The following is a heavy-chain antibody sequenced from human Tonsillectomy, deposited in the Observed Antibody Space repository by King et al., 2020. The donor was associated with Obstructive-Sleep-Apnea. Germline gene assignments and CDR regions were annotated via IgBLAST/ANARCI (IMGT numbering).Heavy chain of an antibody. D-gene: IGHD3-16*01. J-gene: IGHJ4*02. CDR3: ARVRGYDYVWGSYSYYFDY. V-gene: IGHV3-74*01. Sequence: VQLVESGGGLVQPGGSLRLSCAASGFTFSSYWMHWVRQAPGKGLVWVSRINSDGSSTSYADSVKGRFTISRDNVKNTLYLQMNSLRAEDTAVYYCARVRGYDYVWGSYSYYFDYWGQGTLVTVSS. CDR1: GFTFSSYW. CDR2: INSDGSST.